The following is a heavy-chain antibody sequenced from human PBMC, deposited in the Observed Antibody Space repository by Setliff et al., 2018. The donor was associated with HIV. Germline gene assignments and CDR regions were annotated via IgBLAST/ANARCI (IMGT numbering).Heavy chain of an antibody. CDR1: GASIWNYY. D-gene: IGHD2-15*01. Sequence: SETLSLTCTVSGASIWNYYWSWIRQAPGKGLEWIGFIHFTGSSNYNPSLKSRVTISVDTSKNQFSLTLNSVTAADTAVYYCARATATWLVDNWGQGTLVTVSS. J-gene: IGHJ4*02. V-gene: IGHV4-59*01. CDR3: ARATATWLVDN. CDR2: IHFTGSS.